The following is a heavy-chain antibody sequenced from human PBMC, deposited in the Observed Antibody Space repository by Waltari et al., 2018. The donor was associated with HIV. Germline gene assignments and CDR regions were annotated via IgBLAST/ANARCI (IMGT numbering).Heavy chain of an antibody. CDR1: GGTFSRYT. D-gene: IGHD5-12*01. Sequence: QVQLVQSGAEVKKPGSSVKVSCKAAGGTFSRYTICWVRPAPAQALEWMGRIIPILGIANYAQKFQGRVTITADKSTSTAYMELSSLRSEDTAVYYCARDEGGEGRDGYNYYFDYWGQGTLVTVSS. CDR3: ARDEGGEGRDGYNYYFDY. CDR2: IIPILGIA. J-gene: IGHJ4*02. V-gene: IGHV1-69*08.